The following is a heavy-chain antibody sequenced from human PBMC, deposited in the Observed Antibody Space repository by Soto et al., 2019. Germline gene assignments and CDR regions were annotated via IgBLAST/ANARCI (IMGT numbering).Heavy chain of an antibody. D-gene: IGHD5-18*01. Sequence: QALSLTSAISGDSVSSNSAACNLIRQSPSRGLEWLGRTYYRSKWYNDYAVSVKSRITINPDTSKNQFSLQLNSVTPEDTAVYYCARERVDTERYYYYGMDVWGQGTTVTVSS. CDR3: ARERVDTERYYYYGMDV. CDR1: GDSVSSNSAA. CDR2: TYYRSKWYN. J-gene: IGHJ6*02. V-gene: IGHV6-1*01.